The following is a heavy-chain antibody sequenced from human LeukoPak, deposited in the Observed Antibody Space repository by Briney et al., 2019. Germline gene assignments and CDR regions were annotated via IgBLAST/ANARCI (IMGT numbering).Heavy chain of an antibody. V-gene: IGHV5-51*01. Sequence: PGESLKISCKGSGYSFTSYWIGWVRQMPGKGLEWMGIIYPDDSDTKYSPSFQGQVTISADKSICTAYLQWSSLKASDTAMYYCARLAFCTNAVCFSNYYYSMDVWGRGTTVTVSS. CDR2: IYPDDSDT. CDR1: GYSFTSYW. CDR3: ARLAFCTNAVCFSNYYYSMDV. J-gene: IGHJ6*03. D-gene: IGHD2-8*01.